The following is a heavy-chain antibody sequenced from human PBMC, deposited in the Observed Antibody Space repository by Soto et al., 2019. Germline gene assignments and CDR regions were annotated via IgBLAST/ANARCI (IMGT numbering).Heavy chain of an antibody. CDR3: ANPARDSSGYYYDFDY. D-gene: IGHD3-22*01. CDR1: GFTFSSYG. CDR2: IWYDGSNK. Sequence: GGSLRLSCAASGFTFSSYGMHWVRQAPGKGLEWVAVIWYDGSNKYYADSVKGRFTISRDNSKNTLYLQMNSLRAEDTAVYYCANPARDSSGYYYDFDYWGQGTLVTVSS. J-gene: IGHJ4*02. V-gene: IGHV3-33*06.